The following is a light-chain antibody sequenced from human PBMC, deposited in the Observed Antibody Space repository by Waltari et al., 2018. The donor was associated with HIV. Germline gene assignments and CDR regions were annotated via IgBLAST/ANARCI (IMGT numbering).Light chain of an antibody. CDR2: EDN. Sequence: NFMLTQPQSVSDSPGKTVTISCTRSSGNIARDYVHWYQHRPGSAPSLVIYEDNKRPSGVPGRFSGSIDTSSNSASLTISGLEPEDEAFYYCQSCYNTYRVFGGGTKLTVL. J-gene: IGLJ3*02. CDR3: QSCYNTYRV. V-gene: IGLV6-57*03. CDR1: SGNIARDY.